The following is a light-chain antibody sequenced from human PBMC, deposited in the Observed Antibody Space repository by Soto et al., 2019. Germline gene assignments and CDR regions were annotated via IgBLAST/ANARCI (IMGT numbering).Light chain of an antibody. CDR1: QSVSSSY. J-gene: IGKJ1*01. V-gene: IGKV3-20*01. CDR2: GAS. Sequence: EIVLTQSPGTLSLSPGERVTLSCRASQSVSSSYLAWYQQKPGQAPRLLIYGASSRATGIPDRFSGSGSGTDFTLTISRLEPEDFAVYYCQLRRTFGKGTKVEIK. CDR3: QLRRT.